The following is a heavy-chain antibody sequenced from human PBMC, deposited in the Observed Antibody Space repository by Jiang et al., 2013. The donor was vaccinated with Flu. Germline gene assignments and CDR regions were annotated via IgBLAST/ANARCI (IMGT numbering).Heavy chain of an antibody. V-gene: IGHV1-18*04. CDR2: ISTYNGNT. J-gene: IGHJ5*02. CDR1: GYTFTSYG. CDR3: ARHAGWYGEGWFDP. Sequence: GAEVKKPGASVKVSCKASGYTFTSYGITWVRQAPGQGLEWMGWISTYNGNTNYAQKLQGRVTMTTDTSTSTAYMELRNLRSDDTAVYYCARHAGWYGEGWFDPWGQGTLVTVSS. D-gene: IGHD6-19*01.